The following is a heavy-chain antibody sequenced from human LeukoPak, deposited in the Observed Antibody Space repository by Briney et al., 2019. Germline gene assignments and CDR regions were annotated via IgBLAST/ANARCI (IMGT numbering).Heavy chain of an antibody. D-gene: IGHD3-22*01. J-gene: IGHJ4*02. CDR1: GVSISSYY. CDR2: IYYSGST. Sequence: SETLSLTCTVSGVSISSYYWSWIRQPPGKGLEWIGYIYYSGSTNYNPSLKSRVTISVDTSKNQFSLKLSSVTAADTAVYYCARGDSSGYYYSYYFDYWGQGTLVTVSS. V-gene: IGHV4-59*01. CDR3: ARGDSSGYYYSYYFDY.